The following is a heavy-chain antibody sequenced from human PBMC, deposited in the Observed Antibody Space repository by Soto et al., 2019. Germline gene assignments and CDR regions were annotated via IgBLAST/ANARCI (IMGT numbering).Heavy chain of an antibody. CDR1: GFTFSDYN. J-gene: IGHJ5*02. V-gene: IGHV3-11*01. CDR3: AREFGDIGGFAP. D-gene: IGHD3-3*01. Sequence: QLQLVESGGGLVKPGGSLRLSCAASGFTFSDYNMNWIRQAPGKGLEWVSHISSSGSTTDYADSVKGRFTISRDNAKNSVYVEMHSLRAEDTAVYYCAREFGDIGGFAPWGQGTLVTVSS. CDR2: ISSSGSTT.